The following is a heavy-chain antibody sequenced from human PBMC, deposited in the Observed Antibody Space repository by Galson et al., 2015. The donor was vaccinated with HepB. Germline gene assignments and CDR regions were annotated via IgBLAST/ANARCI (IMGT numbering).Heavy chain of an antibody. CDR3: AKDLRQLIAHFHYYYYGMDV. V-gene: IGHV3-30*18. D-gene: IGHD3-3*02. CDR1: GFTFSSYG. CDR2: ISYDGSNK. J-gene: IGHJ6*02. Sequence: SLRLSCAASGFTFSSYGMHWVRQAPGKGLEWVAVISYDGSNKYYADSVKGRFTISRDNSENTLYLQMNSLRAEDPAVYYCAKDLRQLIAHFHYYYYGMDVWGQGTTVTVSS.